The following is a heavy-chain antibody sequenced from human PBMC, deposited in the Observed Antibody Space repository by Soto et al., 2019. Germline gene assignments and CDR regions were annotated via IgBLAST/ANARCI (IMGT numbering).Heavy chain of an antibody. CDR1: GFTLGNYG. Sequence: PGASFRLTCAASGFTLGNYGMHWFRQDTGRRLEWVAFISDDGINDYYGDSVKGRFTISRDNSKNTLSLQMNSLRPEDTAVYYCARGRGAQYNSGPLLDWGQGTRVPVSS. V-gene: IGHV3-30*19. J-gene: IGHJ4*02. CDR3: ARGRGAQYNSGPLLD. D-gene: IGHD1-20*01. CDR2: ISDDGIND.